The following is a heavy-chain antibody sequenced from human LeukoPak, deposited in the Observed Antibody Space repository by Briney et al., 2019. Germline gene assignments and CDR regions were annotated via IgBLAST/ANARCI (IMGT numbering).Heavy chain of an antibody. D-gene: IGHD5-18*01. Sequence: SETLSLTCTVSAGAISSSSYYWGWIRQPPGKGLEWIGSIYYSGSTHYNPSLQSRVTISVDTSKNQFSLKLSSVTAADTAVYYCARRKYSFWHKPFDYWGQGTLVTVSS. J-gene: IGHJ4*02. CDR1: AGAISSSSYY. V-gene: IGHV4-39*07. CDR3: ARRKYSFWHKPFDY. CDR2: IYYSGST.